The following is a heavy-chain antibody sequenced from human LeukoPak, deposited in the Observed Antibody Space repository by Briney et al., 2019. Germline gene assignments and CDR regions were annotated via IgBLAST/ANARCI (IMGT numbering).Heavy chain of an antibody. CDR2: IYYSGST. V-gene: IGHV4-59*01. D-gene: IGHD1-26*01. Sequence: SETLSLTCTVPGGSISSYYWSWIRQPPGKGLEWIGYIYYSGSTNYNPSLKSRVTISVDTSKNQFSLKLSSVTAADTAVYYCAREARSGFDYWGQGTLVTVSS. CDR3: AREARSGFDY. CDR1: GGSISSYY. J-gene: IGHJ4*02.